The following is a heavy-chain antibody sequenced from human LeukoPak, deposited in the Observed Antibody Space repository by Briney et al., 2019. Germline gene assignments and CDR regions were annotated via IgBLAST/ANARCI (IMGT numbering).Heavy chain of an antibody. CDR2: ITGSGGSK. CDR3: ATGGSMAHEGIHY. D-gene: IGHD2/OR15-2a*01. Sequence: PGGSLRLSCVASGLTFSTNPMSWVRQSPGKGLEWVSTITGSGGSKYYADSLMGRFTISRDNSKNTLYLQMKYLRDEDTAVYYCATGGSMAHEGIHYWGQGTLVTVSS. V-gene: IGHV3-23*01. J-gene: IGHJ4*02. CDR1: GLTFSTNP.